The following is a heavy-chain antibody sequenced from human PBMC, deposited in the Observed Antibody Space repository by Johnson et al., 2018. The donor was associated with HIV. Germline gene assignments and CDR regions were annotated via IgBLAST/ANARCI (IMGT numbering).Heavy chain of an antibody. CDR2: IKQDGSEK. CDR3: AGGYGSGSGDAFDI. Sequence: VQLVESGGGLVQPGGSLRLSCVASGFTVRSNYMSWVRQAPGKGLEWVANIKQDGSEKYYVDSVKGRFTISRDNAKNSLYLQMNSLRAEDTAVYYCAGGYGSGSGDAFDIWGQGTMVTVSS. J-gene: IGHJ3*02. CDR1: GFTVRSNY. V-gene: IGHV3-7*04. D-gene: IGHD3-10*01.